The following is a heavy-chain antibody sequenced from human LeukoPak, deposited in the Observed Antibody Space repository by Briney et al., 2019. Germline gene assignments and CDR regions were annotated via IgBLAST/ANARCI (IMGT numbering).Heavy chain of an antibody. Sequence: PGGSLRLSCAASGFSFRNYGIHWVRQAPGKGLEWVAFIQYDESKIYYADSVKGRFTISRDNSKNTLYLQMNSLRPEDTAVYCCAKDLITGTSLFDYWGQGTLVTVSS. D-gene: IGHD1/OR15-1a*01. CDR1: GFSFRNYG. CDR3: AKDLITGTSLFDY. CDR2: IQYDESKI. V-gene: IGHV3-30*02. J-gene: IGHJ4*02.